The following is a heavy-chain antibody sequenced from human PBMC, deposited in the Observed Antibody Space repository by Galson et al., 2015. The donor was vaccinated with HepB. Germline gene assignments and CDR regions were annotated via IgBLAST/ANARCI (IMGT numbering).Heavy chain of an antibody. J-gene: IGHJ4*02. CDR2: IGRRGGST. Sequence: SLRLSGAGSGFSSRHHAMAWIHQAPGKGLERVTSIGRRGGSTYYADSVTGRFTFSRDNSKNTVYLQMNSLRVEDAAVYYCAKVAILGVTPHYFDYWGQGTRVTVSS. CDR3: AKVAILGVTPHYFDY. V-gene: IGHV3-23*01. D-gene: IGHD2-21*02. CDR1: GFSSRHHA.